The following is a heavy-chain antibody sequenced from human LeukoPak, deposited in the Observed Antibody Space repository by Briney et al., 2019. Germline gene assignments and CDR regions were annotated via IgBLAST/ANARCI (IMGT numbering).Heavy chain of an antibody. CDR2: INPNSGGT. CDR1: GYTFTDYY. J-gene: IGHJ4*02. D-gene: IGHD3-22*01. V-gene: IGHV1-2*02. Sequence: ASVKVSCKASGYTFTDYYMHWVRQAPGQGLEWMGWINPNSGGTNYAQKFQGRVTMTRDTSISTAYMELSRLRSDDTAVYYCARSITMIVVVNLYYFDYWGQGTLVTVSS. CDR3: ARSITMIVVVNLYYFDY.